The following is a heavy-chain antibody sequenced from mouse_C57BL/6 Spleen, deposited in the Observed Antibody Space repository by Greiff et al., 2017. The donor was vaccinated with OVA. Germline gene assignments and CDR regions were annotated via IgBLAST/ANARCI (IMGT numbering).Heavy chain of an antibody. V-gene: IGHV5-12*01. CDR1: GFTFSDYY. CDR2: ISNGGGST. Sequence: DVKLQESGGGLVQPGGSLKLSCAASGFTFSDYYMYWVRQTPEKRLEWVAYISNGGGSTYYPDTVKGRFTISRDNAKNTLYLQMSRLKSEDTAMYYCASPYYYGSSYDAMDYWGQGTSVTVSS. J-gene: IGHJ4*01. D-gene: IGHD1-1*01. CDR3: ASPYYYGSSYDAMDY.